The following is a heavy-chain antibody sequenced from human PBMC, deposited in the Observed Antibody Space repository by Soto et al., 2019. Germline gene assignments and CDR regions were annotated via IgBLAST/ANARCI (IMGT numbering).Heavy chain of an antibody. J-gene: IGHJ4*02. V-gene: IGHV4-59*08. CDR1: GGSLSRYY. Sequence: SDTLSLTCTVSGGSLSRYYWSWILQPPGKGLEWIGYIYYSGSTNYNPSLKSRVTISVDTSKNQFSLKLSSVTAADTAVYYCARHLRYFDWHIDYWGQGTLVTVSS. D-gene: IGHD3-9*01. CDR3: ARHLRYFDWHIDY. CDR2: IYYSGST.